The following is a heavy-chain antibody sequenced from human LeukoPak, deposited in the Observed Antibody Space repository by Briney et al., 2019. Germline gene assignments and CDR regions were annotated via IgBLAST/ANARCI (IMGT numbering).Heavy chain of an antibody. CDR3: ARSRRNAYSSSYNWFDP. CDR1: GGSISSYY. Sequence: SETLSLTCTVSGGSISSYYWSWIRQPPGKGLEWIGYIYYSGSTNYNPSLKSRVTISVDTSKNQFSLKLSSVTAADTAVYYCARSRRNAYSSSYNWFDPWGQGTLVTVSS. D-gene: IGHD6-6*01. CDR2: IYYSGST. J-gene: IGHJ5*02. V-gene: IGHV4-59*01.